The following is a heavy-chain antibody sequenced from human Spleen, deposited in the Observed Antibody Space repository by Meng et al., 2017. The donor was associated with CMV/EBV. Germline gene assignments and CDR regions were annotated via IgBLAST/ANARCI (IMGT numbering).Heavy chain of an antibody. CDR3: AKIGSFTYYYYGMDV. Sequence: GESLKISCAASGFIFSDYSMVWIRQAPGKGLEYVSYISSSGNAIYYADSVKGRFTISRDKAKNSLYLQMNSLRAEDTAVYYCAKIGSFTYYYYGMDVWGQGTTVTVSS. CDR2: ISSSGNAI. CDR1: GFIFSDYS. J-gene: IGHJ6*02. D-gene: IGHD1-26*01. V-gene: IGHV3-11*04.